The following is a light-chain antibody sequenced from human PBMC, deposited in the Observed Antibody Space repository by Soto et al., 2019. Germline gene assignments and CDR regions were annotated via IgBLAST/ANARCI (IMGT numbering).Light chain of an antibody. J-gene: IGLJ1*01. CDR3: SSYTISAADV. V-gene: IGLV2-14*03. CDR2: DVS. CDR1: SSDIGAYNF. Sequence: QSALTQPASVSGSPGQSITISCTGTSSDIGAYNFVSWYQQHPGKAPKLMIYDVSNRPSGVSNRFSGSKSGDTASLTISGLQAEDEADYYCSSYTISAADVFG.